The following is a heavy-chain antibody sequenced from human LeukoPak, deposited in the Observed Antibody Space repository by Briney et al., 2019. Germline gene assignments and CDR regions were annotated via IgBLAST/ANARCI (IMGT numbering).Heavy chain of an antibody. CDR2: MNPNSGNT. V-gene: IGHV1-8*01. D-gene: IGHD3-22*01. Sequence: ASVKVSCKASGYTFTSYDINWVRQAPGQGLEWMGWMNPNSGNTGYAQKFQGRVTMTRNTSISTAYMELSSLRSEDTAVYYCAIPYVSNPYDSSGYFRSHYYYGMDVWGQGTTVTVSS. CDR1: GYTFTSYD. CDR3: AIPYVSNPYDSSGYFRSHYYYGMDV. J-gene: IGHJ6*02.